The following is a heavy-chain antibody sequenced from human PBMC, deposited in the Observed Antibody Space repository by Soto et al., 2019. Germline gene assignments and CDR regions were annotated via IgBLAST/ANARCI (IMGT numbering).Heavy chain of an antibody. CDR2: ISYNGSNK. V-gene: IGHV3-30*03. J-gene: IGHJ4*02. Sequence: QVQLVESGGGVVQPGRSLRLSCAASGFTFSSYGMHWVRQAPGKGLEWVAVISYNGSNKYYADAVKGRFTISRDNSQNTLYLQMNSQSAEDTAVYYCAMAYDILTDAATAFDYWGQGTLLTVS. CDR1: GFTFSSYG. D-gene: IGHD3-9*01. CDR3: AMAYDILTDAATAFDY.